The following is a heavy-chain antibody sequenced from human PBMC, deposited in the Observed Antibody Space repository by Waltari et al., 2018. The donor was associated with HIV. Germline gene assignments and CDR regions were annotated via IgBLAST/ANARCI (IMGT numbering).Heavy chain of an antibody. CDR2: IWFDGVNK. CDR3: ARHPTPFTGYNSFDY. D-gene: IGHD5-12*01. J-gene: IGHJ4*02. Sequence: QVQLVESGGGVVQPGRSLRLYCSASGFTFRSYGMTWVRQAPGKGLDWVAVIWFDGVNKYYADSVKGRFTISRDNSKNTLYLQMNSLRAEDTAVYYCARHPTPFTGYNSFDYWGQGTLVTVSS. CDR1: GFTFRSYG. V-gene: IGHV3-33*01.